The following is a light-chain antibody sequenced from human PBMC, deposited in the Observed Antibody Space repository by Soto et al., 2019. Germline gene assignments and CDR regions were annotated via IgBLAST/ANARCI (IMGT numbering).Light chain of an antibody. J-gene: IGKJ3*01. CDR3: QKYNSAPEFT. V-gene: IGKV1-27*01. Sequence: DIQMTQSPSSLSASVGDRVTITCRASQGISNYLAWYQQKPGKVPKLLIYAASTLQSGVPSRFSGSGSGTDFTLTISSLQPEDVATYYCQKYNSAPEFTFGPGTEVDIK. CDR1: QGISNY. CDR2: AAS.